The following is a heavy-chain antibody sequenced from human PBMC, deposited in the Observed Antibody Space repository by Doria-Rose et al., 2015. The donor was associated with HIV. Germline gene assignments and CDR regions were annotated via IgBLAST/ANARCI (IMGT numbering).Heavy chain of an antibody. D-gene: IGHD6-13*01. Sequence: QVTLKESGPVLVKPAETLTLTCTVSGASLSSPGMGVSWIRQPPGKALEWLAYIFSDDERSYKTSLTSRLTISRGTSKSQVVLTMTDMDPVDTATYYCARIKSSRWYHKYYFDFWGQGTLVIVSA. CDR1: GASLSSPGMG. J-gene: IGHJ4*02. CDR3: ARIKSSRWYHKYYFDF. V-gene: IGHV2-26*01. CDR2: IFSDDER.